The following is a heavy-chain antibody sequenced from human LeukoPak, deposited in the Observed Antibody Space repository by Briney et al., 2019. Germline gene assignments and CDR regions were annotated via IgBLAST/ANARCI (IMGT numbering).Heavy chain of an antibody. CDR1: GYTFTGYY. CDR3: AREGGGDGYNYNYYYGMDV. V-gene: IGHV1-2*02. CDR2: INPNSGGT. D-gene: IGHD5-24*01. Sequence: GASVKVSCKASGYTFTGYYMHWVRQAPGQGLEWMGWINPNSGGTNYAQKFQGRVTMTRDTSISTAYMELSRLRSDDTAVYYCAREGGGDGYNYNYYYGMDVWGQGTTVTVPS. J-gene: IGHJ6*02.